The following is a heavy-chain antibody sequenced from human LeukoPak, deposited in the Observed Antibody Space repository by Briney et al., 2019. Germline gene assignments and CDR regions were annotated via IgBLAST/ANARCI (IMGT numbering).Heavy chain of an antibody. CDR2: ISSSGSTI. V-gene: IGHV3-48*03. D-gene: IGHD3-10*01. J-gene: IGHJ4*02. CDR3: AGGFGELGDFDY. CDR1: GFTFSSYE. Sequence: GGSLTLSCAASGFTFSSYEMNWVRQAPGKGLEGVSYISSSGSTIYYADYVKGRFTISRDNAKHPLYLQMNSLRAEDTGVYYCAGGFGELGDFDYWGQGTLVTVSS.